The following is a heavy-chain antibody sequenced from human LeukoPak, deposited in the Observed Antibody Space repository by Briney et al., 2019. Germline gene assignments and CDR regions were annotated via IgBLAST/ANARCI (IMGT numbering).Heavy chain of an antibody. CDR1: GYSFTAYW. CDR2: IYPGDSGT. J-gene: IGHJ6*02. V-gene: IGHV5-51*01. CDR3: ARSDQLRWFGDPRRPFYYGMDV. Sequence: GESLKISCKVSGYSFTAYWIGWVRQMPGKGLEWLGIIYPGDSGTRYSPSFQGQVTISADKSISTAYLQWSSLKASDTAIYYCARSDQLRWFGDPRRPFYYGMDVWGQGTTVTVSS. D-gene: IGHD3-10*01.